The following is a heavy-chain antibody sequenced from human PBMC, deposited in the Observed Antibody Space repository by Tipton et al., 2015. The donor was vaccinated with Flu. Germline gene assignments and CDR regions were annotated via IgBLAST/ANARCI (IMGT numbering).Heavy chain of an antibody. CDR1: GDSISSDYY. J-gene: IGHJ5*01. V-gene: IGHV4-38-2*01. CDR3: ARRDYSNYVSDPKNWFDS. CDR2: VSRTGSS. Sequence: TLSLTCVVSGDSISSDYYWAWIRQFPGRGLEWIGTVSRTGSSNCNPSLKSRVTISIDTSKNQFSLKMKSVTAADMAVYYCARRDYSNYVSDPKNWFDSWGQGALVIVSS. D-gene: IGHD4-11*01.